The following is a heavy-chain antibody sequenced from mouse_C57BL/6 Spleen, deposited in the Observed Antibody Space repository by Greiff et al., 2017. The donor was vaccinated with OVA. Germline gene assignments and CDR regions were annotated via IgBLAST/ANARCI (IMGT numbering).Heavy chain of an antibody. CDR1: GYAFSSYW. J-gene: IGHJ2*01. D-gene: IGHD2-1*01. CDR3: ARGGSYGNYADY. Sequence: QVQLQQSGAELVKPGASVKISCKASGYAFSSYWMNWVKQRPGKGLEWIGQIYPGDGDTTYNGKFKGKATLTADKSSSTAYMQLSSLTSEDSAVYFCARGGSYGNYADYWGQGTTLTVAS. V-gene: IGHV1-80*01. CDR2: IYPGDGDT.